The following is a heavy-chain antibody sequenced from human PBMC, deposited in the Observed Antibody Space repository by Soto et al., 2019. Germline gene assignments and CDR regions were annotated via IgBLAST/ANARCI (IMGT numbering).Heavy chain of an antibody. Sequence: QVQLQESGPGLVKPSETLSLTCTVSGGSISSYYWSWIRQPPGKGLEWIGYIYYTRNTNYNPSLKSRGTLSVDTSKNQFSLKLTSVTSADTAVYYCARLSDCSGGRCYSAYFDYWGQGTLVTVSS. CDR2: IYYTRNT. CDR1: GGSISSYY. V-gene: IGHV4-59*01. J-gene: IGHJ4*02. D-gene: IGHD2-15*01. CDR3: ARLSDCSGGRCYSAYFDY.